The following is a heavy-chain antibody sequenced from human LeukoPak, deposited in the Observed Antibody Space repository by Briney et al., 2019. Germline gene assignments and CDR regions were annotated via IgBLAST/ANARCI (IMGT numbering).Heavy chain of an antibody. CDR3: ARFGDTAMVLDAFDI. CDR2: INSDGSST. CDR1: GFXFSSYW. Sequence: GSLRLXXAASGFXFSSYWMHWVRQAPGKGLVWVSRINSDGSSTSYADSVKGRFTISRDKAKNTLYLQMNSLRAEDTAVYYCARFGDTAMVLDAFDIWGQGTMVTVSS. D-gene: IGHD5-18*01. V-gene: IGHV3-74*01. J-gene: IGHJ3*02.